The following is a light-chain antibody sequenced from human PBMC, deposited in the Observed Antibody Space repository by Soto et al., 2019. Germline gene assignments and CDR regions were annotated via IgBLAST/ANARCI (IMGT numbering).Light chain of an antibody. CDR2: AAS. J-gene: IGKJ1*01. CDR1: QSISSY. CDR3: QQYYSYPRT. Sequence: DIQMTQSPSSLSASVGDRVTITCRASQSISSYLNWYQQKPGKAPKLLIYAASSLQSGVPSRFSGSGSGTDFTLTIRCLQSEDFATYYCQQYYSYPRTFGQGTKVDIK. V-gene: IGKV1-39*01.